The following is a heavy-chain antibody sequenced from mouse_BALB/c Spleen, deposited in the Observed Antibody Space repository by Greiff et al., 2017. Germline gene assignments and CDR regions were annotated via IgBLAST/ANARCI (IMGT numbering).Heavy chain of an antibody. V-gene: IGHV1-69*02. CDR1: GYTFTSYW. D-gene: IGHD1-1*01. CDR3: AKRIGSNFDY. Sequence: QVQLQQPGAELVKPGASVKLSCKASGYTFTSYWMHWVKQRPGQGLEWIGEIDPSDSYTNYNQKFKGKATLTVDKSSSTAYMQLSSPTSEDSAVYYCAKRIGSNFDYWGQGTTLTVSS. J-gene: IGHJ2*01. CDR2: IDPSDSYT.